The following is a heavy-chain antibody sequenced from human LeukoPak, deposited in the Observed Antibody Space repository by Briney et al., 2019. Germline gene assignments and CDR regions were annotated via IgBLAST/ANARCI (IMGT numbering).Heavy chain of an antibody. CDR3: ARQRDLQQLAPFDY. D-gene: IGHD6-13*01. CDR2: IYRTGST. Sequence: SETLTSTGNVSGGSISSYYWSWIRQPPGKGLEWIGYIYRTGSTNYNPSLKSRVTISADTSKSQFSLSLSSVTAADTAVYYCARQRDLQQLAPFDYWGQGTLVTVSS. J-gene: IGHJ4*02. V-gene: IGHV4-59*08. CDR1: GGSISSYY.